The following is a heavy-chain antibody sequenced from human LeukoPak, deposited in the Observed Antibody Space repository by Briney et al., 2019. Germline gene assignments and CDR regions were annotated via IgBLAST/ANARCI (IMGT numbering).Heavy chain of an antibody. CDR1: GFTFSSYE. CDR2: ISSSSSTI. Sequence: GGSLRLSCAASGFTFSSYEMNWVRQAPGKGLEWVSYISSSSSTIYYADSVKGRFTISRDNAKNSLYLQLNSLRDEDTAVYYCARGGLRYFDWLDYWGQGTVVTVSS. J-gene: IGHJ4*02. D-gene: IGHD3-9*01. V-gene: IGHV3-48*02. CDR3: ARGGLRYFDWLDY.